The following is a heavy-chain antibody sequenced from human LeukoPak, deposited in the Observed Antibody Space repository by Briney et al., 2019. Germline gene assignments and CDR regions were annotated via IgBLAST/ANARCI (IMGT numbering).Heavy chain of an antibody. V-gene: IGHV3-48*03. CDR3: ARDAVDTATYFDY. CDR1: GFTFSSYE. J-gene: IGHJ4*02. CDR2: SSGSTSHT. Sequence: GGSPRLSCAASGFTFSSYEMNWVRQAPGKGLEWVSYSSGSTSHTNYADSVKGRFTISRDNAKNSLDLQMNSLRAEDTAIYYCARDAVDTATYFDYWGQGTLVTVSS. D-gene: IGHD5-18*01.